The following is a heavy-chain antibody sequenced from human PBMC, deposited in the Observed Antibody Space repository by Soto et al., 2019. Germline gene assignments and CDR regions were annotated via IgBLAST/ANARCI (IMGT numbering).Heavy chain of an antibody. J-gene: IGHJ6*03. CDR3: AKKRAVVVVAGSEYYYYMDV. V-gene: IGHV3-11*01. Sequence: GGSLRLSCAASGFTFSDYYMSWIRQAPGKGLEWVSYISSSGSTIYYADSVKGRFTISRDNAKNSLYLQMNSLRAEDTAVYYCAKKRAVVVVAGSEYYYYMDVWGKGTTVTVSS. CDR1: GFTFSDYY. D-gene: IGHD2-15*01. CDR2: ISSSGSTI.